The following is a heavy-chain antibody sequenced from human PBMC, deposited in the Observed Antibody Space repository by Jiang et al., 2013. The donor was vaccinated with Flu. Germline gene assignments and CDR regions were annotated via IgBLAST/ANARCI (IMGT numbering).Heavy chain of an antibody. CDR2: SIPWEH. V-gene: IGHV4-4*07. CDR1: GGSISSYY. Sequence: TCTVSGGSISSYYWSWIRQPAGRDWSGLGVSIPWEHQLQPSLKSRVTMSVDTSKNQFSLKLSSVTAADTAVYYCASSSWYGDAFDIWGQGTMVTISS. CDR3: ASSSWYGDAFDI. D-gene: IGHD6-13*01. J-gene: IGHJ3*02.